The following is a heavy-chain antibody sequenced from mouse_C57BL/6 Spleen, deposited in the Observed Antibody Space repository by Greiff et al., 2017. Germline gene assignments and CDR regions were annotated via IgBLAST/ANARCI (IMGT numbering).Heavy chain of an antibody. CDR2: INSDGSST. Sequence: EVKLVESEGGLVQPGSSLKLSCTASGFTFSDYYMAWVRQVPEKGLEWVANINSDGSSTYYLASLKSRFIISSDNAKNILYLQMSILKSEDTATYYCARPYDYDGGYDFDYWGQGTTLTVSS. V-gene: IGHV5-16*01. CDR1: GFTFSDYY. J-gene: IGHJ2*01. CDR3: ARPYDYDGGYDFDY. D-gene: IGHD2-4*01.